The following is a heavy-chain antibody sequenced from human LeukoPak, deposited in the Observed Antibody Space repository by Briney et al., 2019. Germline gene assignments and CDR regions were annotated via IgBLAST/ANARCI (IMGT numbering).Heavy chain of an antibody. CDR3: ARDNGQWLPTDY. Sequence: GGSLRLSCAASGFTFSSYSMNWVHQAPGKGLEWVSSISSSSSYIYYADSVKGRFTISRDNAKNSLYLQMNSLRAEDTAVYYCARDNGQWLPTDYWGQGTLVTVSS. CDR2: ISSSSSYI. V-gene: IGHV3-21*01. D-gene: IGHD5-12*01. CDR1: GFTFSSYS. J-gene: IGHJ4*02.